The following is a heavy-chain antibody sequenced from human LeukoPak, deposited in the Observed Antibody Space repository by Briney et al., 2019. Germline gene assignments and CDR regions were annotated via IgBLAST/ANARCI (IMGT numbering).Heavy chain of an antibody. CDR2: IKQDGSEK. CDR1: GFPFSSYW. Sequence: PGGSLRLSCAASGFPFSSYWMSWVRQAPGKGLEWVANIKQDGSEKYYVDSVKGRFTISRDNAKNSLYLQMNSLRAEDTAVYYCAREAENDAFDIWGQGTMVTVSS. D-gene: IGHD5-24*01. J-gene: IGHJ3*02. CDR3: AREAENDAFDI. V-gene: IGHV3-7*01.